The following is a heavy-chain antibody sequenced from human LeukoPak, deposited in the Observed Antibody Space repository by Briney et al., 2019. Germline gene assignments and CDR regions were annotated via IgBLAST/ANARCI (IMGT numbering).Heavy chain of an antibody. CDR3: ARESGYYDSSRGVDY. CDR1: GYTLSGYY. V-gene: IGHV1-2*02. Sequence: GASVKVSCKASGYTLSGYYMHWVRQAPGQGLEWMGWINPNSGGTNYARKFHGRVTMTRDTSISTAYMELSRLRSDDTAVYYCARESGYYDSSRGVDYWGQGTLVTVSS. CDR2: INPNSGGT. D-gene: IGHD3-22*01. J-gene: IGHJ4*02.